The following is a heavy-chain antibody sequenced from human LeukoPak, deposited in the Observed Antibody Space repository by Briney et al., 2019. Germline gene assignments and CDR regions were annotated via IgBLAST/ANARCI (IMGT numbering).Heavy chain of an antibody. CDR1: GYTFTSYD. D-gene: IGHD3-22*01. CDR2: MNPNSGNT. V-gene: IGHV1-8*01. Sequence: ASVKVSCKASGYTFTSYDIHWVRQATGQGLEWMGWMNPNSGNTGYAQKFQGRVTMTRNTSISTAYMELSSLRSEDTAVYYCARRVGAGYYDPPWGQGTLVTVSS. J-gene: IGHJ5*02. CDR3: ARRVGAGYYDPP.